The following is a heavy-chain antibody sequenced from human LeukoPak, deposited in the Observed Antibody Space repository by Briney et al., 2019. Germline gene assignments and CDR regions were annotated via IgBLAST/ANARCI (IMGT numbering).Heavy chain of an antibody. Sequence: ASVKVSCKASGYTFTSYGISWVRQAPGQGLEWMGWISAYNGNTNYAQKLQGRVTMTTDTSTSTAYMELRSLRSDDTAVYYCASTARNYCYYGMDVWGKGTTVTVSS. D-gene: IGHD2-21*02. CDR1: GYTFTSYG. CDR2: ISAYNGNT. CDR3: ASTARNYCYYGMDV. V-gene: IGHV1-18*04. J-gene: IGHJ6*04.